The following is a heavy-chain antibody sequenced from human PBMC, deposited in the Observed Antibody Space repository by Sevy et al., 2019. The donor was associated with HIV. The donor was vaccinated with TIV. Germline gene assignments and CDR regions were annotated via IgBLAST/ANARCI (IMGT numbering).Heavy chain of an antibody. D-gene: IGHD3-3*01. J-gene: IGHJ4*02. CDR3: AKDHTIFGVVDY. V-gene: IGHV3-30*18. CDR2: ISYDGSNK. CDR1: GFTFSSYG. Sequence: GGSLRLSCAASGFTFSSYGMHWVRQAPGKGLEWVAVISYDGSNKYYADSVKGRFTISRDNSKKTLYLQMNSLRAEDTAVYYCAKDHTIFGVVDYWGQGTLVTVSS.